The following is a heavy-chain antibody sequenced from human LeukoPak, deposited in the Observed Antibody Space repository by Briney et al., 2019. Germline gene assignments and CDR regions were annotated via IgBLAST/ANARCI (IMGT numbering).Heavy chain of an antibody. Sequence: SVKVSCKASGGTFSSYAISWVRQAPGQGLEWMGGIIPIFGTANYAQKFQGRVTITRNTSISTAYMELSSLRSEDTAVYYCARGAQITMIVVVKPFDYWGQGTLVTVSS. D-gene: IGHD3-22*01. CDR3: ARGAQITMIVVVKPFDY. CDR2: IIPIFGTA. CDR1: GGTFSSYA. J-gene: IGHJ4*02. V-gene: IGHV1-69*05.